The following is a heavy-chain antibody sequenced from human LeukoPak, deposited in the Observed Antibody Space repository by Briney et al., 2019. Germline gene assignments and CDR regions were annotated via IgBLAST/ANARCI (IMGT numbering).Heavy chain of an antibody. CDR3: AMLAVAGTRGQNWFDP. Sequence: GESLKISCQGSGYSFTSYWIGWVRQKPGKGLEWMGIIYPGDSDTRYSPSFQGQVTISADRSISTAYLQWSSLKASDTAMYYCAMLAVAGTRGQNWFDPWGQGTLVTVSS. D-gene: IGHD6-19*01. CDR2: IYPGDSDT. J-gene: IGHJ5*02. V-gene: IGHV5-51*01. CDR1: GYSFTSYW.